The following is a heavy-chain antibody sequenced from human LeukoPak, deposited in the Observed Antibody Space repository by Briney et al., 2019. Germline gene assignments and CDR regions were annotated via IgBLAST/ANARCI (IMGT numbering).Heavy chain of an antibody. CDR2: ISAYNGNT. CDR1: GGTFNNSA. CDR3: ARDLRVAATEWDYFGY. Sequence: GASVKVSCKTSGGTFNNSAISWVRQAPGQGLEWMGWISAYNGNTNYAQKLQGRVTMTTDTSTSTAYMELRSLRSDDTAVYYCARDLRVAATEWDYFGYWGQGTLVTVSS. D-gene: IGHD6-19*01. J-gene: IGHJ4*02. V-gene: IGHV1-18*01.